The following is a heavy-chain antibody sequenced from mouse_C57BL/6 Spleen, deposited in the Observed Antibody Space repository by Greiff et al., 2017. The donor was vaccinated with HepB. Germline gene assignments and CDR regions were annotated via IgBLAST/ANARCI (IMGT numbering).Heavy chain of an antibody. CDR1: GFTFSSYA. V-gene: IGHV5-9-1*02. Sequence: ESGEGLVKPGGSLKLSCAASGFTFSSYAMSWVRQTPEKRLEWVAYISSGGDYIYYADTVKGRFTISRDNARNTLYLQMSSLKSEDTAMYYCTRGPLGGFAYWGQGTLVTVSA. D-gene: IGHD3-3*01. CDR2: ISSGGDYI. CDR3: TRGPLGGFAY. J-gene: IGHJ3*01.